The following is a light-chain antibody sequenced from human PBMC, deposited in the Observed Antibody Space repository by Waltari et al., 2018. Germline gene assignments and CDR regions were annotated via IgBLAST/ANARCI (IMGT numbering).Light chain of an antibody. J-gene: IGLJ1*01. V-gene: IGLV2-14*01. CDR3: SSYTTSSAPGV. CDR2: EVS. Sequence: QSALTQPASVSGSPGQSITISCSGTASVLCAYDFVSWYQQHPGKAPHLIIYEVSNRPSGISNRFSASKSGNTASLTISGLQAEDEADYYCSSYTTSSAPGVFGTGTRVTVL. CDR1: ASVLCAYDF.